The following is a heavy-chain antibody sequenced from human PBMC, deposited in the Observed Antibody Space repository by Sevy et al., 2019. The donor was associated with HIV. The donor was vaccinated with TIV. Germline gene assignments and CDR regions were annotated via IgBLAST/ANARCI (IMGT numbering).Heavy chain of an antibody. CDR2: SSTYYSNT. Sequence: ASVKVSCKASGYTFTNNGSNWVRQAPGQGLEWMGWSSTYYSNTKYAQRFQGRVTMTTDKSTSTAYMEMRSLRSDDTAVYYCARDLDIAVAAYDYWGQGTLVTVSS. V-gene: IGHV1-18*04. D-gene: IGHD6-19*01. CDR3: ARDLDIAVAAYDY. CDR1: GYTFTNNG. J-gene: IGHJ4*02.